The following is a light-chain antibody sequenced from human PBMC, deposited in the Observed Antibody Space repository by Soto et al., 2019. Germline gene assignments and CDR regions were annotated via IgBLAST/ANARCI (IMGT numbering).Light chain of an antibody. Sequence: QSVLTQPPSVSEGPGQRVTISCPGRTSNIGNYVENCYQQVPGQAPKLLIYYNDLLASGVSGRFSGSKSGTSASLAISGLQPEDEADYFCAAWDDSLRGVVFGGGTKLTVL. CDR1: TSNIGNYV. CDR2: YND. J-gene: IGLJ2*01. V-gene: IGLV1-36*01. CDR3: AAWDDSLRGVV.